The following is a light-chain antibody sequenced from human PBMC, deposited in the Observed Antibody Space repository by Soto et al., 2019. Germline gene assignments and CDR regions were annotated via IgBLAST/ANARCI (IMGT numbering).Light chain of an antibody. CDR3: QQYVTSPAIT. CDR1: RSVSSN. CDR2: GAS. Sequence: EIVMTQSPATLSVSPGERATLSCRASRSVSSNLAWYQQKPGQAPRLLMYGASTRATGIPARFSGSGSGTEFTLTISSLQSEDFAVYYCQQYVTSPAITFGQGTRLEIK. V-gene: IGKV3-15*01. J-gene: IGKJ5*01.